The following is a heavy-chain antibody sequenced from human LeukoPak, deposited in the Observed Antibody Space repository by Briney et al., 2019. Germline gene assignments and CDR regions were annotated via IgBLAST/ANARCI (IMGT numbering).Heavy chain of an antibody. CDR3: ARGHSYADY. D-gene: IGHD5-18*01. Sequence: SETLSLTCTVSGGSISSSSYYWGWIRQPPGKGLEWIGEINHSGSTNYNPSLKSRVTISVDTSKNQFSLKLSSVTAADTAVYYCARGHSYADYWGQGTLVTVSS. J-gene: IGHJ4*02. CDR2: INHSGST. CDR1: GGSISSSSYY. V-gene: IGHV4-39*07.